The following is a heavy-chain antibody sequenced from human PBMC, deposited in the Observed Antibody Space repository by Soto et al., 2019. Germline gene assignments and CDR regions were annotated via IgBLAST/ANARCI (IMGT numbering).Heavy chain of an antibody. CDR1: GFTFSSYA. V-gene: IGHV3-23*01. J-gene: IGHJ4*02. D-gene: IGHD2-2*01. Sequence: GGSLRLSCSASGFTFSSYAMSWVRQAPGKGREWVSAISGSGGSTYYADSVKGRFTISRDNSKNTLYLQMNSLRAEDTAVYYCAKAGIRFVGVVPAYFDYWGQGTLVTAPQ. CDR2: ISGSGGST. CDR3: AKAGIRFVGVVPAYFDY.